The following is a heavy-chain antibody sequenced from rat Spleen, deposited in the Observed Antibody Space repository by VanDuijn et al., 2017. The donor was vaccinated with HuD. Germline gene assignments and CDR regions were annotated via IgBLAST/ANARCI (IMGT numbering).Heavy chain of an antibody. Sequence: EVQLVESGGGLVLPGRSLRLSCVASGFTFNNYWMTWIRQAPGKGLEWVATITHIGGHTYSRDSVKGRFTISRDNAESTLYLQMDSLRSEDTATYYCASHGPRISRFAYWGQGTLVTVSS. D-gene: IGHD1-6*01. CDR3: ASHGPRISRFAY. CDR2: ITHIGGHT. V-gene: IGHV5-31*01. J-gene: IGHJ3*01. CDR1: GFTFNNYW.